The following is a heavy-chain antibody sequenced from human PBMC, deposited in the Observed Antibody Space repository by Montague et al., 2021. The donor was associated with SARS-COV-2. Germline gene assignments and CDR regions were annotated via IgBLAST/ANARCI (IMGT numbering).Heavy chain of an antibody. CDR1: GFTFSSYD. D-gene: IGHD3-10*01. CDR3: ARGVQYMVRGVIRYYYYAMDV. J-gene: IGHJ6*02. Sequence: SLRLSCAASGFTFSSYDMHWVRPATGKCLEWVSAIGTAGDTYYPGSVNGRFTISRENAKNSLYLQINILRAGDTAVYYCARGVQYMVRGVIRYYYYAMDVWGQGTTVTVSS. V-gene: IGHV3-13*01. CDR2: IGTAGDT.